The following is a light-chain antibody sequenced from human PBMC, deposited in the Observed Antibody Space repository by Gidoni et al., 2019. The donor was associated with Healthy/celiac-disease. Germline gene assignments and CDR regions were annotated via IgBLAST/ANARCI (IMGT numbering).Light chain of an antibody. CDR1: QDISNY. CDR2: DAS. Sequence: DIQMTQSPSSLSASVGDRVNITCQASQDISNYLNWYQKKPGKATKLLIYDASNLETGVPSRFSGSGSGPDFTFTISSLQPEDIATYYCQQYDNLPITFGQGTRLEIK. J-gene: IGKJ5*01. CDR3: QQYDNLPIT. V-gene: IGKV1-33*01.